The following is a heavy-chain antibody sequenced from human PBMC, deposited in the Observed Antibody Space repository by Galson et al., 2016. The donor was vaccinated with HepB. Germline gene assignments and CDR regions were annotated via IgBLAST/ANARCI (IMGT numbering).Heavy chain of an antibody. V-gene: IGHV1-18*01. CDR2: ISPYNGIS. CDR3: ARTAVSGPSFFSF. D-gene: IGHD4-17*01. CDR1: GYTFNRFG. J-gene: IGHJ4*02. Sequence: SVKVSCKASGYTFNRFGITWVRQAPGQGLEWMGWISPYNGISKFAQKFRGRATLTTNTSTSTAYMELRSLRSDDTAVYSCARTAVSGPSFFSFWGQGTLVTVSS.